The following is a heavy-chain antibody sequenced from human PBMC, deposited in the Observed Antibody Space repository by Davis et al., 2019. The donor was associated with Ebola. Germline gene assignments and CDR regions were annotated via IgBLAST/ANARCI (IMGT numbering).Heavy chain of an antibody. Sequence: GESLKISCAASGFTFRDYYMSWIRPAPGKGLEWVSYISSRGSTIYYAASVKGRLTISRDNAKNSLYQQMNRLSAEDTAVYYWARGGDRRYFDYWGQGTLVTVSS. J-gene: IGHJ4*02. CDR3: ARGGDRRYFDY. CDR2: ISSRGSTI. CDR1: GFTFRDYY. D-gene: IGHD4-17*01. V-gene: IGHV3-11*04.